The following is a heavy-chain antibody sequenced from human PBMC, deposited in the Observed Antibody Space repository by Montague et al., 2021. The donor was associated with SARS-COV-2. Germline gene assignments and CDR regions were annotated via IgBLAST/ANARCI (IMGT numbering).Heavy chain of an antibody. J-gene: IGHJ4*02. D-gene: IGHD1-26*01. CDR3: ARTPYSRPLPDY. CDR1: GGSINSYY. V-gene: IGHV4-59*01. CDR2: IYYSGSA. Sequence: SETLSLTCTVSGGSINSYYWSWIRQPPGKGLEWIGYIYYSGSANYSPSFKSRVTISVDTSKDQFSLRLSSVTAADTAVYYCARTPYSRPLPDYWGQGALVTASS.